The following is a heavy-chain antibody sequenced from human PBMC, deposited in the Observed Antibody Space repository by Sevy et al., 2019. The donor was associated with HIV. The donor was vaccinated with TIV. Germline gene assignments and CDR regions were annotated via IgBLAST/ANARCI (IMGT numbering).Heavy chain of an antibody. CDR2: ISSSSSYI. CDR1: GFTFSSYS. D-gene: IGHD4-4*01. V-gene: IGHV3-21*01. Sequence: GGSLRLSCAASGFTFSSYSMNWVRQAPGKGLEWVSSISSSSSYIYYADSVKGRFTISRDNAKNSLYLQMNSLRAEETAVYYCARDRNYDRYYYGMDVWGQGTTVTVSS. CDR3: ARDRNYDRYYYGMDV. J-gene: IGHJ6*02.